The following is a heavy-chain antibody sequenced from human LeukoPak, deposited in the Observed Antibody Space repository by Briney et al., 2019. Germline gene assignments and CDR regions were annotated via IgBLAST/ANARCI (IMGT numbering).Heavy chain of an antibody. CDR1: GFTFSNYG. CDR3: ARDERLRLGELSWGSPSRRDYYGMDV. J-gene: IGHJ6*02. Sequence: GGSLRLSCTASGFTFSNYGMHWVRQAPGKGLEWVAIMLYDGSNNYYADSVKGRFTMSRDKSKNTMCLHLNSLRAEDTAVYYCARDERLRLGELSWGSPSRRDYYGMDVWGQGTTVTVSS. D-gene: IGHD3-16*02. CDR2: MLYDGSNN. V-gene: IGHV3-33*01.